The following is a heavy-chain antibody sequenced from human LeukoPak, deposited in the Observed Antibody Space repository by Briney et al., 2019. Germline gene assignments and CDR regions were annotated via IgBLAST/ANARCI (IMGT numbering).Heavy chain of an antibody. Sequence: SETLSLTCVVSGGSVSGYYWGWIRQPPGRGLEWIGYVYYSGSTNYNPSFKSRITIPVDTSRNQFSLQLSSVTAADTAVYYCAREDPVLNAFDIWGQGTMVTVSS. D-gene: IGHD2-8*02. J-gene: IGHJ3*02. V-gene: IGHV4-59*02. CDR1: GGSVSGYY. CDR3: AREDPVLNAFDI. CDR2: VYYSGST.